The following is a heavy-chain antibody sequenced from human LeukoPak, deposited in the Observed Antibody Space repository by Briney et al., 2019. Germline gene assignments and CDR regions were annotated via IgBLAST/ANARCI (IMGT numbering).Heavy chain of an antibody. V-gene: IGHV1-8*01. J-gene: IGHJ4*02. D-gene: IGHD3-10*01. Sequence: ASVKVSCKASGYTFTSYDINWVRQATGQGLEWMGWMNPNSGNTGYAQKFQGRVTMTRNTSISTAYMELSSLRSEDTAMYYCARGRRHGSGSYHSDFDYWGQGTLVTVSS. CDR1: GYTFTSYD. CDR3: ARGRRHGSGSYHSDFDY. CDR2: MNPNSGNT.